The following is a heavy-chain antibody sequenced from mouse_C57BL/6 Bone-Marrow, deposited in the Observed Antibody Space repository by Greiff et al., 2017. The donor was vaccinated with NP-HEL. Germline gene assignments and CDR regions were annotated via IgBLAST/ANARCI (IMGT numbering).Heavy chain of an antibody. CDR1: GYAFSSYW. V-gene: IGHV1-80*01. J-gene: IGHJ2*01. Sequence: QVQLQQSGAELVKPGASVKISCKASGYAFSSYWMNWVKQRPGKGLEWIGQIYPGDGDTNYNGKFKGKATLTADKSSSTAYMQLSSLTSEDSAVYFCARCPHYYGSSYDDWGQGTTLTVSS. CDR3: ARCPHYYGSSYDD. CDR2: IYPGDGDT. D-gene: IGHD1-1*01.